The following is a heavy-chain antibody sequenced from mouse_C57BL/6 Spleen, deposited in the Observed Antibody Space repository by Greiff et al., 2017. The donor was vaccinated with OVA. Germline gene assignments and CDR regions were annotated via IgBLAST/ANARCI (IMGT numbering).Heavy chain of an antibody. J-gene: IGHJ4*01. CDR1: GYTFTSYW. V-gene: IGHV1-55*01. Sequence: QVQLQQPGAELVKPGASVKMSCKASGYTFTSYWLTWVKQRPGQGLEWIGDIYPGSGSTNYNEKFKSKATLTVDTSSSTAYMQLSSLTSEDSAVYYCARYYDYDDYAMDYWGQGTSVTVSS. CDR2: IYPGSGST. CDR3: ARYYDYDDYAMDY. D-gene: IGHD2-4*01.